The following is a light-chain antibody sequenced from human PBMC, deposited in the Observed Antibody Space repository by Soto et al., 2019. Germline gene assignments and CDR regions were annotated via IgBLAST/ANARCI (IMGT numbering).Light chain of an antibody. J-gene: IGKJ1*01. CDR3: QQYSTYTWT. CDR2: DAS. CDR1: QSISNW. V-gene: IGKV1-5*01. Sequence: DIQMTQSPSTLSASVGDRVTITCRASQSISNWLAWYQQKPGKAPNLLVYDASSLESGVPSRFSGSGSGTEFTLTISSLQPGDFATYYFQQYSTYTWTFGQGTKVEIK.